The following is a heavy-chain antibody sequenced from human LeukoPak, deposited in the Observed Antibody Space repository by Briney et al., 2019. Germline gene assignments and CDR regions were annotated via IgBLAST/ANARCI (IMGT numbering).Heavy chain of an antibody. CDR3: ARDSGILTGFHYYYYMDV. D-gene: IGHD3-9*01. J-gene: IGHJ6*03. CDR2: IYTSGST. V-gene: IGHV4-61*02. CDR1: GGSISSGSYY. Sequence: SETLSLTCTVSGGSISSGSYYWSWVRQPAGKGLEWLGRIYTSGSTNYNPSLKSRVTISVDTSKNQFSLKLSSVTAADTAVYYCARDSGILTGFHYYYYMDVWGKGTTVTISS.